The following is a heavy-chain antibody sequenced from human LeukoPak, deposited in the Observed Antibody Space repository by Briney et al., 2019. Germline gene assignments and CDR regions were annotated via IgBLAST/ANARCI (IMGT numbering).Heavy chain of an antibody. CDR3: AKDLIVGYTSSWAPYYFDY. D-gene: IGHD6-13*01. Sequence: GGSLRLSCAASGFTFSSYGMHWVRQAPGKGLEWVAVISYDGSNKYYADSVKGRFTISRDNSKNTLYLQMNSLRAEDTAVYYSAKDLIVGYTSSWAPYYFDYWGQGTLVTVSS. V-gene: IGHV3-30*18. CDR1: GFTFSSYG. CDR2: ISYDGSNK. J-gene: IGHJ4*02.